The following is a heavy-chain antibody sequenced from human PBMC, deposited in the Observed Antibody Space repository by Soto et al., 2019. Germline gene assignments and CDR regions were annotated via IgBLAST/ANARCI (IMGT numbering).Heavy chain of an antibody. CDR3: ARGTLTSYFDY. V-gene: IGHV4-59*01. CDR2: FYYSGST. J-gene: IGHJ4*02. CDR1: GGSISSYD. Sequence: LQTLCLRWSVAGGSISSYDWRWIRQPPGKGLEWSGYFYYSGSTNYNPSLKSRVTISVDTSKSQFSLKLSSVTAADTAVYYCARGTLTSYFDYWGQGTLVTVSS.